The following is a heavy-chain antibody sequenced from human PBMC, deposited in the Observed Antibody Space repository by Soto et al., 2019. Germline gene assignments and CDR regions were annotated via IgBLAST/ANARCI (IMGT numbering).Heavy chain of an antibody. J-gene: IGHJ3*01. V-gene: IGHV3-21*05. CDR1: GFTFRSYG. Sequence: GGSLRLSCEASGFTFRSYGMTWVRQAPGKGLEWVAYISSGSGDIFYADSVTGRFTISRDNTRNSVFLHMDRLRDADSALYYCAKRENSGVFEGRAFDVWGQGTMVTVSS. CDR2: ISSGSGDI. D-gene: IGHD3-3*01. CDR3: AKRENSGVFEGRAFDV.